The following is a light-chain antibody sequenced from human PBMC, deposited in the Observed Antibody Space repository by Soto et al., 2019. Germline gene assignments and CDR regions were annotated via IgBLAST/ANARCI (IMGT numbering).Light chain of an antibody. J-gene: IGLJ1*01. CDR3: CSYEGTYTSYV. Sequence: QSALTQPPSVSGAPGQRVTISCTGSSSNIGAGYDVHWYQQLPGTAPKLLIYGNSNRPSGVPDRFSGSKSGTSASLAIPGLQAEDEADYYCCSYEGTYTSYVFGTGTKVTVL. V-gene: IGLV1-40*01. CDR1: SSNIGAGYD. CDR2: GNS.